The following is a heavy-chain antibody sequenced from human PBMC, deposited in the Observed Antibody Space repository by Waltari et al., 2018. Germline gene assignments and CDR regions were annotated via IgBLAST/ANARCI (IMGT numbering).Heavy chain of an antibody. D-gene: IGHD3-3*01. CDR3: AGGGFWSAIGFDP. V-gene: IGHV3-23*01. J-gene: IGHJ5*02. CDR2: ISGSGGST. CDR1: GFTFSSYA. Sequence: EVQLLESGGGLVQPGGSLRLSCAASGFTFSSYAMNWVRQAPGKGLEWVSGISGSGGSTYNADSVKGRFTISRDNSKNTLYLQMNSLRAEDTAVYYCAGGGFWSAIGFDPWGQGTLVTVSS.